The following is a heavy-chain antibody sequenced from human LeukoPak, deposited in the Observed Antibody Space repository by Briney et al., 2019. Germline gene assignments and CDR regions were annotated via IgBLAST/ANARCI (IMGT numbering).Heavy chain of an antibody. V-gene: IGHV1-2*02. CDR3: ARGGGPPYYCSGTSCSPRLHYFDY. CDR1: GYTFTGYY. J-gene: IGHJ4*02. Sequence: ASVKVSCKASGYTFTGYYMHWVRQAPGQGLEWMGWINPNSGGTNYAQRFQGRVTMTRDTSISTAYMELSRLRSDDTAVYYCARGGGPPYYCSGTSCSPRLHYFDYWGQGTLVTVSS. D-gene: IGHD2-2*01. CDR2: INPNSGGT.